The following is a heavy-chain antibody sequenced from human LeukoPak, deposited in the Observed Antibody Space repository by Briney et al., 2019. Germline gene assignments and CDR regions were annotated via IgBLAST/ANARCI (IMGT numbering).Heavy chain of an antibody. J-gene: IGHJ4*02. Sequence: PGGSLRLSCAASGFTFDDHGMSWVRQAPGKGLEWVAGINWNGGSTGYADSVKGRFTISRDNSKNTLYLQMNSLRAEDTAIYYCAKDPGYYGSGTYPTLFDYWGQGTLVTVSS. CDR3: AKDPGYYGSGTYPTLFDY. D-gene: IGHD3-10*01. V-gene: IGHV3-20*04. CDR1: GFTFDDHG. CDR2: INWNGGST.